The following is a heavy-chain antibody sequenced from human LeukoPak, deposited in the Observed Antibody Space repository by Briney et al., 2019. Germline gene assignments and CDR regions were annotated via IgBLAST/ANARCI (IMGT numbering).Heavy chain of an antibody. D-gene: IGHD1-26*01. CDR2: FDPEDGET. Sequence: GGSLRLSCTASGFTFGDYAMSWVRQAPGKGLEWMGGFDPEDGETIYAQKFQGRVTMTEDTSTDTAYMELSSLRSEDTAVYYCATFLVGGPYVNPQEFDYWGQGTLVTVSS. J-gene: IGHJ4*02. CDR1: GFTFGDYA. V-gene: IGHV1-24*01. CDR3: ATFLVGGPYVNPQEFDY.